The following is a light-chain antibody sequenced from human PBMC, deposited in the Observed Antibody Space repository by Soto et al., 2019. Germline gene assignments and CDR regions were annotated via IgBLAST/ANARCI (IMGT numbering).Light chain of an antibody. Sequence: QSALTQPPSASGSPGQSVTISCTGTSSDVGAYNYVSWYQQHAGKAPKLVIYEVTKRPSGVPDRFSGSKSANTASLTVSGLQAEDEADYYCSSSAASNTWVFGGGTMVTVL. J-gene: IGLJ3*02. CDR1: SSDVGAYNY. CDR3: SSSAASNTWV. CDR2: EVT. V-gene: IGLV2-8*01.